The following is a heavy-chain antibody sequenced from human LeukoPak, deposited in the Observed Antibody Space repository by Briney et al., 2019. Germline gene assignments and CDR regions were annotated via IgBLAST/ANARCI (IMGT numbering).Heavy chain of an antibody. CDR3: AHRQVVAARAAFDI. Sequence: SGPTLVKPTQTLTLTCTFSGFSLSTSGVGVGWIRQPPGKALEWLALIYWDDDKRYSPSLKSRLTITKDTSKNQVVLTITNMDPVDTATYYCAHRQVVAARAAFDIWGQGTMVTVSS. D-gene: IGHD2-15*01. CDR1: GFSLSTSGVG. J-gene: IGHJ3*02. V-gene: IGHV2-5*02. CDR2: IYWDDDK.